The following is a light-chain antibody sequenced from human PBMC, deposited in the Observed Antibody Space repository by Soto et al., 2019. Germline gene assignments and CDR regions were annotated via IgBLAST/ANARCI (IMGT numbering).Light chain of an antibody. CDR1: SSDVGGYKF. V-gene: IGLV2-11*01. J-gene: IGLJ2*01. CDR3: CSFAGSHSVV. Sequence: QSALTQPRSVSGSPGQPVTISCTGTSSDVGGYKFVSWYQHHPGKAPKLMIYDVSERPSGVPGRFSGSKSGNTASLTISGLQAEDEADYYCCSFAGSHSVVFGGGTKVTVL. CDR2: DVS.